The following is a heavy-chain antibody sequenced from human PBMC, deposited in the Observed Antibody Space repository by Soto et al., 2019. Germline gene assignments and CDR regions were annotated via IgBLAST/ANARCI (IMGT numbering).Heavy chain of an antibody. Sequence: QVQLVQSGAEVKKPGSSVKVSCKASGGTFSSYAISWVRQAPGQGLEWMGGIIPIFGTANYAQKFQGRVTITADKSTSTAYMELSSLRSEDTAVYYCARGVVVVVAAVVDYYYYGMDVWGQGTTVTVS. J-gene: IGHJ6*02. CDR1: GGTFSSYA. D-gene: IGHD2-15*01. CDR2: IIPIFGTA. CDR3: ARGVVVVVAAVVDYYYYGMDV. V-gene: IGHV1-69*06.